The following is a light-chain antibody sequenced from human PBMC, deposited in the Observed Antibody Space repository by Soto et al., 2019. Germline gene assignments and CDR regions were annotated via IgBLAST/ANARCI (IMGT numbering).Light chain of an antibody. V-gene: IGLV2-14*01. CDR1: SSDVGGYNY. J-gene: IGLJ1*01. CDR3: TSYAGSNNLGV. Sequence: QSALTQPASVSGSPGQSITISCTGTSSDVGGYNYVSWYQHHPGKAPKLLIYEVSNRPSGVSNRFSGSKSGNTASLTISGLQAEDEADYYCTSYAGSNNLGVFGTGTKVTVL. CDR2: EVS.